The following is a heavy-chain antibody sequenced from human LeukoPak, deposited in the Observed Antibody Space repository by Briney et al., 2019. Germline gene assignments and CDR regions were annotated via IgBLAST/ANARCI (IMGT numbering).Heavy chain of an antibody. CDR3: AKSLLRPGY. J-gene: IGHJ4*02. CDR1: GYTFTSYG. D-gene: IGHD3-3*01. V-gene: IGHV3-23*01. Sequence: GASVKVSCKASGYTFTSYGISWVRQAPGKGLEWVSDINGSGGSTYYADSVKGRFTISRDNSKNTLYLLMNSLRAEDTAVYYCAKSLLRPGYWGQGTLVTVSS. CDR2: INGSGGST.